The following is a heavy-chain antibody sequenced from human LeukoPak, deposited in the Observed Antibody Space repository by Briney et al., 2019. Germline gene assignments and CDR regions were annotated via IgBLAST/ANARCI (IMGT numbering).Heavy chain of an antibody. D-gene: IGHD1-26*01. CDR2: ISYDGSNK. Sequence: GGSLRLSCAASGFTFSSYGMHWVRQAPGKGLEWVAVISYDGSNKYYADSVKGRFTISRDNSKNTLYLQMNSLRAEDTAVYYCAKRELQLDAFDIWGQGTMVTVSS. V-gene: IGHV3-30*18. CDR1: GFTFSSYG. J-gene: IGHJ3*02. CDR3: AKRELQLDAFDI.